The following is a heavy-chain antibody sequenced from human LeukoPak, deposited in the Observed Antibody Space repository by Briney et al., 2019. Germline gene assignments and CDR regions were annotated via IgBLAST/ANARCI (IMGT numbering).Heavy chain of an antibody. CDR1: GYTFTSYG. J-gene: IGHJ4*02. Sequence: GASVKVSCKASGYTFTSYGISWVRQAPGQGLEWMGWINPNSGGTNYAQKFQGRVTMTRDTSISTAYMELSRLRSDDTAVYYCARENRWFHYWGQGTLVTVSS. D-gene: IGHD3-10*01. V-gene: IGHV1-2*02. CDR2: INPNSGGT. CDR3: ARENRWFHY.